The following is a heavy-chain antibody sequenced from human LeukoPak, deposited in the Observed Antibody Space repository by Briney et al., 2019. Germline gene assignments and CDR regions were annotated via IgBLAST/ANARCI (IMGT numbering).Heavy chain of an antibody. V-gene: IGHV4-34*01. CDR1: GGSFSGYY. Sequence: PSETLSLTCAVYGGSFSGYYWSWIRQPPGKGLEWIGEINHSGSTNYNPSLKSRATISVDTSKNQFSLKLSSVTAADTAVYYCARGLGYSYAEGDAFDIWGQGTMATVSS. CDR3: ARGLGYSYAEGDAFDI. J-gene: IGHJ3*02. CDR2: INHSGST. D-gene: IGHD5-18*01.